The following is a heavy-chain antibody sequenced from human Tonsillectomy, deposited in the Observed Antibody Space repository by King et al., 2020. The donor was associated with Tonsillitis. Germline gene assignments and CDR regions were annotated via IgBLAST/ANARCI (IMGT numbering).Heavy chain of an antibody. CDR1: GGSISSYY. V-gene: IGHV4-59*01. Sequence: PLQESGPGLVKPSETLSLTCTVSGGSISSYYWSWIRQPPGKGLEWIGFIYYSGSTNYNPSLKSRVTISVDTSKNQFSLKLSSVTAADTAVYYCARVPDYYDSSGYYYHYYMDVWGKGTTVTVSS. CDR3: ARVPDYYDSSGYYYHYYMDV. CDR2: IYYSGST. J-gene: IGHJ6*03. D-gene: IGHD3-22*01.